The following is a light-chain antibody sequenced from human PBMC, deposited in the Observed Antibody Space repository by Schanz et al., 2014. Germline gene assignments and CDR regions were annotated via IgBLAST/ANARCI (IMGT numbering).Light chain of an antibody. J-gene: IGKJ2*01. Sequence: EIVLTQSPGTLSLSPGERATLSCRASQSVNGRFLAWYQQKPGQAPRLLIYNASKRATGIPDRFSGSGSGTDFTLSISRLEPEDFAVYYCQQYGNSPPYTFGQGTRLDIK. CDR3: QQYGNSPPYT. CDR1: QSVNGRF. V-gene: IGKV3-20*01. CDR2: NAS.